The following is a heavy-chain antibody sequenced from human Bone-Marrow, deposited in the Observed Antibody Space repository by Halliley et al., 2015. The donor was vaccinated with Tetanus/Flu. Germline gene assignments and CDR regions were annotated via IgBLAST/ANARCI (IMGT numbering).Heavy chain of an antibody. J-gene: IGHJ6*02. D-gene: IGHD3-3*01. V-gene: IGHV3-21*01. CDR2: ISSGSSHI. CDR1: GFTFSRHT. CDR3: ARDAYYDFLSGYYEGGMDV. Sequence: TVSGFTFSRHTMNWVRQAPGKGLELVSSISSGSSHIFYADSVKGRFTISRDNAKNSLFLVMTSLRAEDTAVYYCARDAYYDFLSGYYEGGMDVWGQGTTVSVSS.